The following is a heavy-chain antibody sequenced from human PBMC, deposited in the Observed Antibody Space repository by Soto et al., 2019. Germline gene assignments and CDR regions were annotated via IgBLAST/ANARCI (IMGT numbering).Heavy chain of an antibody. CDR3: AQQTIFGVVRAFDI. V-gene: IGHV2-5*02. CDR2: IYWDDDK. J-gene: IGHJ3*02. CDR1: GFSLSTSGVG. D-gene: IGHD3-3*01. Sequence: SGPTLVNPTQTLTLTCTFSGFSLSTSGVGVGWIRQPPGKALEWLALIYWDDDKRYSPSLKSRLTITKDTSKNQVVLTMTNMDPVDTATYYCAQQTIFGVVRAFDIWGQGTMDTVSS.